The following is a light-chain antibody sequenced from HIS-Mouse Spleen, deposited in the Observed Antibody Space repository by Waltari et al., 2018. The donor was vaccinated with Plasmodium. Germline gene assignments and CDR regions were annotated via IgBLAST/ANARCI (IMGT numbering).Light chain of an antibody. J-gene: IGKJ3*01. Sequence: EIVMTQSHATLSVSPGERATLYCRASQSVSSNLAWYQQTPGQAPRLLIYGASTRATGIPARFSGSGSGTEFTLTISSLQSEDFAVYYCQQYNNWSFTFGPGTKVDIK. CDR3: QQYNNWSFT. CDR1: QSVSSN. V-gene: IGKV3-15*01. CDR2: GAS.